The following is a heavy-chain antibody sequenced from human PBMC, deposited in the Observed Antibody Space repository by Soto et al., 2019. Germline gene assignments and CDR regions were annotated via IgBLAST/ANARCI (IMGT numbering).Heavy chain of an antibody. V-gene: IGHV3-15*07. J-gene: IGHJ4*02. CDR3: ILYSTTQVY. D-gene: IGHD1-7*01. Sequence: GGSLRLSCAASGFTFTNAWMNWVRQAPGKGLEWVGRIKSKTDGGTTDYSAPVKGRFTISRDDSNNTLYLQVNSLKTEDTAVYYCILYSTTQVYWGQGTLVTVSS. CDR1: GFTFTNAW. CDR2: IKSKTDGGTT.